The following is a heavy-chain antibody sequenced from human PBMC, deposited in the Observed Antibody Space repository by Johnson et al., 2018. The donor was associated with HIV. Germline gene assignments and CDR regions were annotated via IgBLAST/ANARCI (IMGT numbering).Heavy chain of an antibody. CDR3: AREVDGFDI. CDR2: VYSDGATI. CDR1: GFTLGNSG. J-gene: IGHJ3*02. V-gene: IGHV3-74*01. Sequence: VQLVESGGDLVQPGESPPLSCAASGFTLGNSGMHWVRQAPGAGLVWVTGVYSDGATINYDDSVKGRFTISRDNAKNTLYLQMNSLRAEDTAVYFCAREVDGFDIRGQGTMVIVSS.